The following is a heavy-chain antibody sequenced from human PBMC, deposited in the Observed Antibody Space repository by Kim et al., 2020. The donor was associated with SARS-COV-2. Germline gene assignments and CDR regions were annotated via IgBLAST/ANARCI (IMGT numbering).Heavy chain of an antibody. D-gene: IGHD5-18*01. V-gene: IGHV3-15*01. CDR2: IKSKTDGGTT. Sequence: GGSLRLSCAASGFTFSNAWMSWVRQAPGKGLEWVGRIKSKTDGGTTDYAAPVKGRFTISRDDSKNTLYLQMNSLKTEDTAVYYCTADTAMGSYYYYYGMDVWGQGTTVTVSS. CDR3: TADTAMGSYYYYYGMDV. CDR1: GFTFSNAW. J-gene: IGHJ6*02.